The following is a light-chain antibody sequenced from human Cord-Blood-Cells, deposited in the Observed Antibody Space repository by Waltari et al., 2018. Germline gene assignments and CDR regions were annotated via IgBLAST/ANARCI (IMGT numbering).Light chain of an antibody. V-gene: IGKV3-11*01. CDR3: HERSNWPPLT. CDR1: QSVSSY. Sequence: EIVLTQSPATLSLSPGERATLSCSASQSVSSYLAWYHQKPGQAPRRLSYDVSNRATGIPARFICSGSGTDFTLTISSLGPEDFAVYYCHERSNWPPLTFGGGTKVEIK. J-gene: IGKJ4*01. CDR2: DVS.